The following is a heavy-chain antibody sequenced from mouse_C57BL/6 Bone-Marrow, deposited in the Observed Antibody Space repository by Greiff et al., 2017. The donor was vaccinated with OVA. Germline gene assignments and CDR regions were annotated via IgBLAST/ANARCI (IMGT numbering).Heavy chain of an antibody. CDR2: INPSTGGT. D-gene: IGHD1-1*01. CDR3: APHYYGSPWFAY. Sequence: EVQLQESGPELVKPGASVKISCKASGYSFTGYYMNWVKQSPEKSLEWIGEINPSTGGTTYNQKFKAKATLTVDKSSSPAYMQLKSLTAEDSAVYYWAPHYYGSPWFAYWGQGTLVTVSA. V-gene: IGHV1-42*01. J-gene: IGHJ3*01. CDR1: GYSFTGYY.